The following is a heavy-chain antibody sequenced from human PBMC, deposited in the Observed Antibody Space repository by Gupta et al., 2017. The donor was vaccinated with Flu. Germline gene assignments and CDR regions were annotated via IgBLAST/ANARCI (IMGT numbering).Heavy chain of an antibody. V-gene: IGHV4-39*02. Sequence: QLLLQETGSGLVRASETLSLVCAVSVDFIRTSDFSGGWLRRPTGQGLEWIGTIYYDGIAYYNPSLQRRVTMSIDTSKNHFSLNVRSVTAADTAVFYCARLLQTAAASTWGRGTLVTVSS. CDR2: IYYDGIA. J-gene: IGHJ4*02. CDR1: VDFIRTSDFS. CDR3: ARLLQTAAAST. D-gene: IGHD6-13*01.